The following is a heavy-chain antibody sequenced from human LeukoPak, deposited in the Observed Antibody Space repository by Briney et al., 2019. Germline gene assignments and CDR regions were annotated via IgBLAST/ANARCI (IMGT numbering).Heavy chain of an antibody. D-gene: IGHD3-3*01. CDR3: AKDPPYYDFWSGSFDY. CDR2: IRHDGSNK. Sequence: GGSLRLSCAASGFTFSSYGMHWVRQAPGKGLEWVAFIRHDGSNKYYADSVKGRFTISRDNSKNTLYLQMNSLRAEDTAVYYCAKDPPYYDFWSGSFDYWGQGTLVTVSS. CDR1: GFTFSSYG. V-gene: IGHV3-30*02. J-gene: IGHJ4*02.